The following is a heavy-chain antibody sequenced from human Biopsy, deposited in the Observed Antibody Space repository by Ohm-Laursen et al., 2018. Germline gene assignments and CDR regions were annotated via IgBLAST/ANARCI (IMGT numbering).Heavy chain of an antibody. D-gene: IGHD3-22*01. V-gene: IGHV1-18*01. CDR2: ISPYNGNG. J-gene: IGHJ4*02. CDR1: GYTFPNFG. Sequence: GSSVKVSCKTSGYTFPNFGISWVRQAPGRGLEWMGWISPYNGNGDYEKNFHGRVTLTADTSTSTVYMELRSLRSDDTAFYYCARDGKYDSRGYWGPGTLVTVSS. CDR3: ARDGKYDSRGY.